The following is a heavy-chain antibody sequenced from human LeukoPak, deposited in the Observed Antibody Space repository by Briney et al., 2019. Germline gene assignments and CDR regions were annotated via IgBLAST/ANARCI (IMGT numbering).Heavy chain of an antibody. J-gene: IGHJ6*03. Sequence: GSLRLSCAASGFTFVNYALTWVRQAPGQGLEWVSTISGPSTTTYYADSVKGRFTISRDISKNTLYLQMNSLRAEDTALYYCAVRDCSNTRCFGNNYYYMDVWGKGTTVTVSS. CDR2: ISGPSTTT. D-gene: IGHD2-2*01. CDR3: AVRDCSNTRCFGNNYYYMDV. V-gene: IGHV3-23*01. CDR1: GFTFVNYA.